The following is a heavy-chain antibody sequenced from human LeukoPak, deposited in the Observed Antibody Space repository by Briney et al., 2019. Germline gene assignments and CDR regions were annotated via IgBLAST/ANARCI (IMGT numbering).Heavy chain of an antibody. Sequence: GGSLRLSCAASGFSFSTYAMTWVRQAPGKGLEWVSAIRDSGGSTYYADSVKGRFTISRDNSKNTLYLQMNSLRAEDTAVYYCARKGGESSTSHYYYYGMDVWGQGTTVTVSS. CDR1: GFSFSTYA. V-gene: IGHV3-23*01. CDR2: IRDSGGST. D-gene: IGHD2-2*01. CDR3: ARKGGESSTSHYYYYGMDV. J-gene: IGHJ6*02.